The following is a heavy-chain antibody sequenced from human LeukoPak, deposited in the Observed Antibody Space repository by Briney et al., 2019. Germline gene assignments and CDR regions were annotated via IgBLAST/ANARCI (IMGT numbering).Heavy chain of an antibody. V-gene: IGHV4-34*01. Sequence: SETLSLTCAVYGGPFSGYYWSWIRQPPGKGLEWIGEINHSGSTNYNPSLKSRVTISVDTSKNQFSLKLSSVTAADTAVYYCARDYGSGYDSSGGYFDYWGQGTLVTVSS. D-gene: IGHD3-22*01. CDR3: ARDYGSGYDSSGGYFDY. J-gene: IGHJ4*02. CDR2: INHSGST. CDR1: GGPFSGYY.